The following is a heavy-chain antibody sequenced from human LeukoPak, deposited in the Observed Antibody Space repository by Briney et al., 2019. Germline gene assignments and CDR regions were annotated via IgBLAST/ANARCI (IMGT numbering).Heavy chain of an antibody. CDR3: ARDSPYYDFWSGYPPRGWFDP. CDR2: INHSGST. CDR1: GGSFSGYY. Sequence: PSETLSLTCAVYGGSFSGYYWSWIRQPPGKGLEWIGEINHSGSTYYNPSLKSRVTISVDTSKNQFSLKLSSVTAADTAVYYCARDSPYYDFWSGYPPRGWFDPWGQGTLVTVSS. D-gene: IGHD3-3*01. V-gene: IGHV4-34*01. J-gene: IGHJ5*02.